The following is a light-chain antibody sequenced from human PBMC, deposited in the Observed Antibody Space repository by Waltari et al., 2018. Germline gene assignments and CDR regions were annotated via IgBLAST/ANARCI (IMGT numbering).Light chain of an antibody. Sequence: QSALTPPASVSGSPGQSITIPCTGTSSDVGGYHYVSCYQQHPGKAPKLLIYDVSNRPSGVSNRFSGSKSGNTASLTISGLQAEDEADYYCSSYTSSSTFEVFGGGTKLTVL. J-gene: IGLJ3*02. CDR1: SSDVGGYHY. CDR3: SSYTSSSTFEV. V-gene: IGLV2-14*03. CDR2: DVS.